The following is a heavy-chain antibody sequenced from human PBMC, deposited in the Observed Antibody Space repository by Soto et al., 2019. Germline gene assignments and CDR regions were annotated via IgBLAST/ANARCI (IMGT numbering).Heavy chain of an antibody. CDR1: GFTVSNYG. CDR3: ARGEAWTDEAFDI. D-gene: IGHD5-12*01. V-gene: IGHV3-33*01. Sequence: QVQLVESGGGVVQPGQSLRLSCAASGFTVSNYGMHWVRQAPGKGLEWVAVIWKYGNNKYYRDSVKGRFTISRDNSKNTPELQMRSLRGEDTAVYYGARGEAWTDEAFDIWGQGTMVTVSS. CDR2: IWKYGNNK. J-gene: IGHJ3*02.